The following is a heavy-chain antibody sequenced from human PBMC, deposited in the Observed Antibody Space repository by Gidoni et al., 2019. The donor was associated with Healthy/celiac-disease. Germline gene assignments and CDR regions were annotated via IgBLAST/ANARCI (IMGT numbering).Heavy chain of an antibody. V-gene: IGHV4-34*01. CDR3: ARGRYGSSWFYGMDV. CDR2: INHSGST. Sequence: QVQLQQWGAGLLKPSETLSLTCAVYGGSFSGYYWSWIRQPPGKGLEWLGEINHSGSTNYNPSLKSRVTISVDTSKNQFSLKLSSVTAADTAVYYCARGRYGSSWFYGMDVWGKGTTVTVSS. J-gene: IGHJ6*04. CDR1: GGSFSGYY. D-gene: IGHD6-13*01.